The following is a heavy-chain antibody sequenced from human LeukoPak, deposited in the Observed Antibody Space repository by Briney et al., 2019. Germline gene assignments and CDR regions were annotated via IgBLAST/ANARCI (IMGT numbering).Heavy chain of an antibody. Sequence: GGSLRLSCAASGFTFSSYSMNWVRQAPGKGLEWVSYISSSSSTIYYADSVKGRFTISRDNAKNSLYLQMNSLRDEDTAVYYCARRGDYGARGYFDYWGQGTLVTVSS. V-gene: IGHV3-48*02. CDR2: ISSSSSTI. J-gene: IGHJ4*02. D-gene: IGHD4-17*01. CDR3: ARRGDYGARGYFDY. CDR1: GFTFSSYS.